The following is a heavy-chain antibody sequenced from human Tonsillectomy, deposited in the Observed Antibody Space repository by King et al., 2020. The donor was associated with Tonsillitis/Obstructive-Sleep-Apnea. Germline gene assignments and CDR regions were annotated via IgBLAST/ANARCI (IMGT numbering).Heavy chain of an antibody. D-gene: IGHD3-22*01. Sequence: QLQESGPGLVKPSETLSLTCTVSGGSISSYYWSWIRQPPGKGLAWIGYIYYSGSTNYNPSLKSRVTISVDTSKNQFSLKLSSVTAADTAVYYCARRPRDSSGYYFDYWGQGTLVTVSS. V-gene: IGHV4-59*08. CDR3: ARRPRDSSGYYFDY. CDR1: GGSISSYY. CDR2: IYYSGST. J-gene: IGHJ4*02.